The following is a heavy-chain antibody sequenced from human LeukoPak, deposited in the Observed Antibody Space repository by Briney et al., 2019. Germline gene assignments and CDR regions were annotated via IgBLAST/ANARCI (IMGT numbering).Heavy chain of an antibody. V-gene: IGHV1-46*01. CDR3: ATVRSNYFDY. D-gene: IGHD2-2*01. Sequence: GASVKVSCKASGYTFTSYYMHWVRQAPGQGLEWMGIINPSGGSTSYAQKFQGRVTMTEDTSTDTAYMELSSLRSEDTAVYYCATVRSNYFDYWGQGTLVTVSS. CDR1: GYTFTSYY. J-gene: IGHJ4*02. CDR2: INPSGGST.